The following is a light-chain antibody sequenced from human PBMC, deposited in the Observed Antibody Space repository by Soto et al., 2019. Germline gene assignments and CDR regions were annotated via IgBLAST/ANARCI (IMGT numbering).Light chain of an antibody. CDR1: SSDVGGYNY. Sequence: QSVLTQPASVSGSPGQSITISCTGTSSDVGGYNYVSWYQQHPGKAPKLMIYEVSNRPSGVSNRFSGSKSGNTASLTISGLQSEDEADHYCSSYTSSSTPLVFGTGTKLTVL. CDR2: EVS. CDR3: SSYTSSSTPLV. V-gene: IGLV2-14*01. J-gene: IGLJ1*01.